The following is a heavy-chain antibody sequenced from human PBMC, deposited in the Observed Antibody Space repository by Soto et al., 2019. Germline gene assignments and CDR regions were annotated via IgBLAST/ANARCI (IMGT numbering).Heavy chain of an antibody. J-gene: IGHJ4*02. CDR2: IIPIFGTA. D-gene: IGHD4-17*01. CDR1: GGTFSSYA. Sequence: ASVKVSCKASGGTFSSYAISWVRQAPGQGLEWMGGIIPIFGTANYAQKFQGRVTMTTDTSTSTAYMELRSLRSDDTAVYYCARNGDVDYWGQGTLVTVSS. V-gene: IGHV1-69*05. CDR3: ARNGDVDY.